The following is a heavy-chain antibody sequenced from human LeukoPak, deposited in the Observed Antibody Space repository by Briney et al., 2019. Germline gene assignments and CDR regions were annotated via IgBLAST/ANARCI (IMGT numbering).Heavy chain of an antibody. CDR2: IKQDGSEK. V-gene: IGHV3-7*05. Sequence: PGGSLRLSCAASGFTFSNYWMSWVRQVPGKGLEWVANIKQDGSEKHYVDSVEGRFTISRDNAKNSLFLEMNSLRAEDTAVYYCARGRMAVAGSYEYWGQGTLVTVSS. CDR3: ARGRMAVAGSYEY. J-gene: IGHJ4*02. D-gene: IGHD6-19*01. CDR1: GFTFSNYW.